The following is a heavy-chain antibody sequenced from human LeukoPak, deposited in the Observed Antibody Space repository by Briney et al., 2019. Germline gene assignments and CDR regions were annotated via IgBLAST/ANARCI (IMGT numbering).Heavy chain of an antibody. V-gene: IGHV4-59*08. CDR1: GDSFSNYY. D-gene: IGHD2-2*01. Sequence: PSETLSLTCSVSGDSFSNYYWTWIRQPPGKGLEWIGYVYYSGSTNYNPSLKTRLHLSVDTSKNRFSLKLSSVTAAHTAVYYCASSPRLTTSWFLFDSWGHGTLVTVSS. J-gene: IGHJ5*01. CDR2: VYYSGST. CDR3: ASSPRLTTSWFLFDS.